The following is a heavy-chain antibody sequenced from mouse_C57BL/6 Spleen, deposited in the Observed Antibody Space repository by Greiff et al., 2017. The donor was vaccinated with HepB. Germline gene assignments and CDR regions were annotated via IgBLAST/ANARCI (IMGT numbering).Heavy chain of an antibody. V-gene: IGHV5-6*01. CDR2: ISSGGSYT. J-gene: IGHJ4*01. CDR1: GFTFSSYG. D-gene: IGHD1-1*01. Sequence: EVQLVESGGDLVKPGGSLKLSCAASGFTFSSYGMSWVRQTPDKRLEWVATISSGGSYTYYPDSVKGRFTISRDNAYNTLYLQMSRLTSEDTAMYYGAENNGSSRYYAMDYWGQGTSVTVAS. CDR3: AENNGSSRYYAMDY.